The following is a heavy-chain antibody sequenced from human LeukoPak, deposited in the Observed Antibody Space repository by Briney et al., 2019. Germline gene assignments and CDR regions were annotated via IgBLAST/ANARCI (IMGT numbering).Heavy chain of an antibody. CDR1: GYTFTSYY. CDR2: INPSAGST. Sequence: ASLKVSCKASGYTFTSYYMHWVRQAPGQGLEWVGIINPSAGSTSYAQKFQGRVTMTRDTSTSTVYMELINLRSEDTAVYYCARTSSWYVGYYYYYYMDVWGKGTTVTVSS. CDR3: ARTSSWYVGYYYYYYMDV. D-gene: IGHD6-13*01. J-gene: IGHJ6*03. V-gene: IGHV1-46*01.